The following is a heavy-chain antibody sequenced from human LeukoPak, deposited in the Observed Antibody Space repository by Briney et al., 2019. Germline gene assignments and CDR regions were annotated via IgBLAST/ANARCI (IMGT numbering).Heavy chain of an antibody. J-gene: IGHJ4*02. Sequence: PSQTLSLTCAVSGGSISSGGYSWSWIRQPPGKGLEWIGYIYHSGSTYYNPSLKSRVTISVDRSKNQFTLKLSSVTAADTAVYYCASSSGWQGSTFRYWGQGTLVTVSS. CDR1: GGSISSGGYS. D-gene: IGHD6-19*01. CDR2: IYHSGST. CDR3: ASSSGWQGSTFRY. V-gene: IGHV4-30-2*01.